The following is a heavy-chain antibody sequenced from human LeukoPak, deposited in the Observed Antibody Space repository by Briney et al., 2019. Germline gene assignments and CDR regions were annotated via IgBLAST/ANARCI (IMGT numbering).Heavy chain of an antibody. Sequence: PGGSLRLSCAASGFTFTTYAMSWVRQAPGKGLEWVSGTTGSGGSTYYADSVKGRFTISRDNSKNTLSLQMNSLRAEDTAVYYCAKGPNFWLTPISFAIRGQGTMVTVSS. CDR3: AKGPNFWLTPISFAI. D-gene: IGHD3-3*01. CDR1: GFTFTTYA. J-gene: IGHJ3*02. V-gene: IGHV3-23*01. CDR2: TTGSGGST.